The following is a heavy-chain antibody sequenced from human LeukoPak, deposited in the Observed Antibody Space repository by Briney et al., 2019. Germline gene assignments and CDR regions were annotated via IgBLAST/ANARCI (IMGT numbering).Heavy chain of an antibody. J-gene: IGHJ4*02. V-gene: IGHV3-74*01. CDR3: ATQDSSGYYYFDY. D-gene: IGHD3-22*01. CDR1: GFTFDDYG. Sequence: GGSLRLSCAASGFTFDDYGMSWVRQAPGKGLVWVSRINSDGSSTSYADSVKGRFTISRDNAKNTLYLQMNSLRAEDTAVYYCATQDSSGYYYFDYWGQGTLVTVSS. CDR2: INSDGSST.